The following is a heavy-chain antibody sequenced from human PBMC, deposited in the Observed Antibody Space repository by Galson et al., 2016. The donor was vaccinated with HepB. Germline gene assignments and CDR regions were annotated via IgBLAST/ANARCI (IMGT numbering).Heavy chain of an antibody. CDR2: IYVGDSDT. D-gene: IGHD5-18*01. CDR3: ARHRPNSFGSPSYFYYMDV. Sequence: SGAEVKKPGESLKISCKGSGYSFTSNWIGWVRQMPGKGLEWMGIIYVGDSDTRYSPSFEGQVTISADKTISTVYLQWSSLKASDTAMYFCARHRPNSFGSPSYFYYMDVWGKGTTVTVSS. J-gene: IGHJ6*03. CDR1: GYSFTSNW. V-gene: IGHV5-51*01.